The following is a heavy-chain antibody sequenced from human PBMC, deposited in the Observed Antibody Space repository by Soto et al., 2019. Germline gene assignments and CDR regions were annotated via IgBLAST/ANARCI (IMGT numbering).Heavy chain of an antibody. CDR1: GYTFTGYY. J-gene: IGHJ4*02. V-gene: IGHV1-2*02. CDR3: ARWYCGSTSCFQPFDY. Sequence: ASVKVSCKASGYTFTGYYMHWVRQAPGQGLEWMGWINPNSGGTNYAQKFQGRVTMTRDTSISTAYMELSRLRSDDTAVFYCARWYCGSTSCFQPFDYWGQGTQVTVSS. D-gene: IGHD2-2*01. CDR2: INPNSGGT.